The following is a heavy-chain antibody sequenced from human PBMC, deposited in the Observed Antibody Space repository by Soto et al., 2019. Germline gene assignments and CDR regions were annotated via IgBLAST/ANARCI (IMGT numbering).Heavy chain of an antibody. J-gene: IGHJ4*02. V-gene: IGHV3-21*01. D-gene: IGHD3-22*01. CDR1: GFTFSSYS. Sequence: PGGSLRLSCAASGFTFSSYSMNWVRQAPGKGLEWVSSISSSSSYIYYADSVKGRFTISRDNAKNSLYLQMNSLRAEDTAVYYCARDYYKYYDSSGYYRPPAYGGQGTLVTVPS. CDR3: ARDYYKYYDSSGYYRPPAY. CDR2: ISSSSSYI.